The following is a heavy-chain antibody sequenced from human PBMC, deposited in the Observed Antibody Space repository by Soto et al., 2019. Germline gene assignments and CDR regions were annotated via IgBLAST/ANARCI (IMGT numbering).Heavy chain of an antibody. CDR1: GYSFTSYW. CDR2: IYPGDSDT. CDR3: ARGQGGYEYNDYYYYGMDV. D-gene: IGHD5-12*01. J-gene: IGHJ6*02. Sequence: PGESLKISCKGSGYSFTSYWIGWVRQMPGKGLEWMGIIYPGDSDTRYSPSFQGQVTISADESTSTAYMELSSLRSEDTAVYYCARGQGGYEYNDYYYYGMDVWGQGTTVTVSS. V-gene: IGHV5-51*01.